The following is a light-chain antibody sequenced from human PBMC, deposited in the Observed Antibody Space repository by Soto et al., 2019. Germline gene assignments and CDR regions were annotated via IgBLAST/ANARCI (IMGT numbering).Light chain of an antibody. Sequence: QSALTQPRSVSGSPGQSVTVTCTGSSSDVGGYNFVSWYRQYPGEAPKLMIYDVNKWPSGVPDRFSGSKSGNMASLTISGLQAEDEADYYCWSYAGSTIHYVLGTGTKLTVL. V-gene: IGLV2-11*01. J-gene: IGLJ1*01. CDR2: DVN. CDR1: SSDVGGYNF. CDR3: WSYAGSTIHYV.